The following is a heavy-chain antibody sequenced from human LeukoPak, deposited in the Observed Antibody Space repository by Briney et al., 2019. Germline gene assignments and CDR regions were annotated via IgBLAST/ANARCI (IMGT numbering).Heavy chain of an antibody. D-gene: IGHD1-1*01. V-gene: IGHV4-4*02. Sequence: SENLSLTCAVSGGSISSNNWCGWVRQPPGKGLEWIGEIYHSGSPNYNPSLKSRVTISVDKSRNHFSLNLSSVTAADTAVYYCARVNINNWHSCDYWGQGTLVTVSS. CDR3: ARVNINNWHSCDY. CDR2: IYHSGSP. J-gene: IGHJ4*02. CDR1: GGSISSNNW.